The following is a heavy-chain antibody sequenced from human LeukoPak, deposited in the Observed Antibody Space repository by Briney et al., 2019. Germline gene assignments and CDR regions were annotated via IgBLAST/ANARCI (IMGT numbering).Heavy chain of an antibody. CDR1: GFTFSDYW. D-gene: IGHD3-16*02. CDR2: ISSSSSTI. V-gene: IGHV3-48*01. CDR3: ARVEITFGGVIVTPYYYYYYGMDV. J-gene: IGHJ6*02. Sequence: GGSLRLSCIASGFTFSDYWMHWVRQAPGKGLEWVSYISSSSSTIYYADSVKGRFTISRDNAKNSLYLQMSSLRAEDTAVYYCARVEITFGGVIVTPYYYYYYGMDVWGQGTTVTVSS.